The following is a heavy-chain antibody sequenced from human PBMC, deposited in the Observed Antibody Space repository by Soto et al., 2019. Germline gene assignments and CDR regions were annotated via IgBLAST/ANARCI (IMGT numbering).Heavy chain of an antibody. V-gene: IGHV4-30-4*01. CDR3: ARVSGWFDP. D-gene: IGHD6-25*01. CDR1: GGSISSGDYY. CDR2: IHYSGST. Sequence: SETLSLTCTVSGGSISSGDYYWSWIRQPPGKGLEWIGYIHYSGSTYHNPSLKSRVTISVDTSKNQFSLKLTSVTAADTAVYYCARVSGWFDPWGQGTLVTVSS. J-gene: IGHJ5*02.